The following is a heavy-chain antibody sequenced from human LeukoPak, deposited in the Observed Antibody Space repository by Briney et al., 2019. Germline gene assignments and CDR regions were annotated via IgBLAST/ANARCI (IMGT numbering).Heavy chain of an antibody. CDR3: ARGRSISGVVTLDY. CDR1: GFRFSDSC. CDR2: IRQDGSEK. J-gene: IGHJ4*02. Sequence: GGSLRLSCAASGFRFSDSCMTWVRQAPGKGLEWVANIRQDGSEKYYVDSVKGRFTISRDNAKNSVYLQMNSLRAEDTAVYYCARGRSISGVVTLDYWGQGTLVTVSS. D-gene: IGHD3-3*01. V-gene: IGHV3-7*01.